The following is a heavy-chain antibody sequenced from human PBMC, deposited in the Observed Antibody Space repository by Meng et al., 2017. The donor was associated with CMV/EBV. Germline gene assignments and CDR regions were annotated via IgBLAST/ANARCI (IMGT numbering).Heavy chain of an antibody. CDR3: ATDSSGWYQHFNY. CDR1: CGSNSRYY. Sequence: LRGGVPRPGRSLGPPSLACTVSCGSNSRYYGRWVPGQAGKGLELIGCIDTSGSTTDNPSLKSSVTMSEDTSTHQFSMKLSCVTAADTDVYYSATDSSGWYQHFNYWGQGTLVTVSS. CDR2: IDTSGST. J-gene: IGHJ4*02. V-gene: IGHV4-4*07. D-gene: IGHD6-19*01.